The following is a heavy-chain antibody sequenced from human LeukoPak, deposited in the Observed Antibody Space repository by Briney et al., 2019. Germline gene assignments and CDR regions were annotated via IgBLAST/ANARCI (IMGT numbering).Heavy chain of an antibody. D-gene: IGHD2-15*01. CDR1: GGSISSYY. CDR3: ARDLGYCSGGSCYDWFDP. V-gene: IGHV4-59*01. CDR2: IYYSGST. J-gene: IGHJ5*02. Sequence: SETLSLTCTVSGGSISSYYWSWIRQPPGKGLEWIGYIYYSGSTNYNPSLKSRVTISVDTSKNQFSLKLSSVTAADTAVYYCARDLGYCSGGSCYDWFDPWGQGTLVTVSS.